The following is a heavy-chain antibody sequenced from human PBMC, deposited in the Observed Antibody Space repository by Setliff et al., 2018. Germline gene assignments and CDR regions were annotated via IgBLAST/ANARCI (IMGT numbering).Heavy chain of an antibody. J-gene: IGHJ4*02. CDR1: GYSFTSHY. V-gene: IGHV1-18*04. CDR2: ISPYNGNT. Sequence: GASVKVSCKTSGYSFTSHYVHWVRQAPGQGLEWVGWISPYNGNTYYAPKFQDRITMTTDTSTSTAYLEFKSLRSDDTAIYYCSGLVRFCTKISCQRLLGDDYWGQGALVTVSS. D-gene: IGHD2-2*01. CDR3: SGLVRFCTKISCQRLLGDDY.